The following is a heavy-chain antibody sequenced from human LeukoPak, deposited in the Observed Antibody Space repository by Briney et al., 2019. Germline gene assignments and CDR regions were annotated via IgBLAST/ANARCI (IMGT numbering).Heavy chain of an antibody. CDR1: GFTFSSYS. J-gene: IGHJ3*02. D-gene: IGHD4-17*01. CDR2: ISSSSSTI. Sequence: GGSLRLSCAASGFTFSSYSMDWVRQAPGKGLEWVSYISSSSSTIYYADSVKGRFTISRDNAKNSLYLQVNSLRAEDTAVYYCASLPVTTAFDIWGQGTMVTVSS. V-gene: IGHV3-48*01. CDR3: ASLPVTTAFDI.